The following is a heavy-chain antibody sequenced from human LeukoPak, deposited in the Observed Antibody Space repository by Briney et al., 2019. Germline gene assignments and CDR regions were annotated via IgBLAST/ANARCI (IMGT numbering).Heavy chain of an antibody. J-gene: IGHJ6*02. D-gene: IGHD1-26*01. Sequence: ASVKVSCKASGYTFTSYAMNWVRQAPGQGLEWMGWINTNTGNPTYAQGFTGRFVFSLDTSVSTAYLQISSLKAEGTAVYYCAREVGANNYYYYGMDVWGQGTTVTVSS. CDR1: GYTFTSYA. CDR2: INTNTGNP. CDR3: AREVGANNYYYYGMDV. V-gene: IGHV7-4-1*02.